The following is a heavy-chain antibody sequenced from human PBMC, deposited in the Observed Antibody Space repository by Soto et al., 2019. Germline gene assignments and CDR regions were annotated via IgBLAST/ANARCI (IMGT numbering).Heavy chain of an antibody. CDR1: GGSISSNNW. CDR3: ARVWDYLAGGGYPYYYDY. D-gene: IGHD2-8*02. V-gene: IGHV4-4*02. Sequence: QMQLKQSGPGLVKPSGTLSLTCAVSGGSISSNNWWTWVRQPPGKGLEWIGEIYHSGSTNYNPSLKSRVTLSVEKSKNQFALNLTSVTAADTAVYYGARVWDYLAGGGYPYYYDYWGRGTLVTVSS. J-gene: IGHJ4*02. CDR2: IYHSGST.